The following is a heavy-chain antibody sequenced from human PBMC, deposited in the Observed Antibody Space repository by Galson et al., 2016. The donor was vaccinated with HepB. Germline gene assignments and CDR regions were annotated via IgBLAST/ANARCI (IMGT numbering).Heavy chain of an antibody. V-gene: IGHV3-33*01. CDR2: IWFDGSNE. CDR3: ARQLVTDGYPFDI. J-gene: IGHJ1*01. D-gene: IGHD5-24*01. CDR1: GISFSKSA. Sequence: SLRLSCAASGISFSKSAMHWVRQAPGKGLEWVAVIWFDGSNENYGDSVKGRFTISRDNSKDTLYLQINSLRPEGTATYFCARQLVTDGYPFDIWGQGTLVAVSP.